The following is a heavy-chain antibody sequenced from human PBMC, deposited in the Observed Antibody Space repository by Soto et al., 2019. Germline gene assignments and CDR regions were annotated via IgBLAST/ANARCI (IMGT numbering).Heavy chain of an antibody. Sequence: SETLSLTCAVSGGSIVSSSYYRDGIRHPAGKGLEWIGTIYYTGTSNYNPSLKSRVTISVDTSKNQFSLNLSSATAADTAVYYCTRHAIGIVVPAAIRNWGQGSLVTVSS. CDR1: GGSIVSSSYY. J-gene: IGHJ4*02. V-gene: IGHV4-39*01. CDR3: TRHAIGIVVPAAIRN. CDR2: IYYTGTS. D-gene: IGHD1-26*01.